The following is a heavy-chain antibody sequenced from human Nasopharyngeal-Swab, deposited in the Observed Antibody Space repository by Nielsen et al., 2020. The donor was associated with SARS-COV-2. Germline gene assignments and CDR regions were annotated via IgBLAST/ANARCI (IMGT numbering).Heavy chain of an antibody. D-gene: IGHD3-16*01. J-gene: IGHJ4*02. CDR2: ISYDGSNK. CDR1: GFTFSSYG. CDR3: AKDHDTICSFGDY. V-gene: IGHV3-30*18. Sequence: GGSLRLSCAASGFTFSSYGMHWVRQAPGKGLEWVAVISYDGSNKYYADSVKGRFTISRDNSKNTLYLQMNSLRAEDTAVYYCAKDHDTICSFGDYWGQGTLVTVSS.